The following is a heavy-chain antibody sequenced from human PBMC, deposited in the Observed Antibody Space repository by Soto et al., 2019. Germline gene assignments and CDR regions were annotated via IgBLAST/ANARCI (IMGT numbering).Heavy chain of an antibody. J-gene: IGHJ3*01. CDR3: AKDQGIAASHGRD. CDR2: ISNDGSDT. CDR1: GFTFNNYG. V-gene: IGHV3-30*18. Sequence: QVQLVESGAGVVQPGRSLRLSCAASGFTFNNYGMHWVRQATGKGLEWVAVISNDGSDTYYADSVKSRLTISRDNSKNTVYLQMNSLRAADTAVYYCAKDQGIAASHGRDWGQGTMVCVSS. D-gene: IGHD6-13*01.